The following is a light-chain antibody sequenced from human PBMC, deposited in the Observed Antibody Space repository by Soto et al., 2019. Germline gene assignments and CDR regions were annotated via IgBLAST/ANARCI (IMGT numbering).Light chain of an antibody. V-gene: IGKV3-20*01. J-gene: IGKJ1*01. CDR3: QQYGSSPST. CDR1: QSVSSNY. CDR2: GAS. Sequence: EIVLTKSPGTLSLSPGERATLSCRASQSVSSNYITWYQQKPGQAPRRLIFGASSRATGIPDRFSGSGSGTDFTLTISSLEPEDFAVYYCQQYGSSPSTFGQGTKVDIK.